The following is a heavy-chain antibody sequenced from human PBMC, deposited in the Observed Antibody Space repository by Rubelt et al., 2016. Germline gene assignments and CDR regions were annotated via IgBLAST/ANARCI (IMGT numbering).Heavy chain of an antibody. CDR2: IYYSWGT. CDR3: ASLSMPGDVLDDY. J-gene: IGHJ4*02. V-gene: IGHV4-59*06. CDR1: GGSISSYY. D-gene: IGHD3-16*01. Sequence: QVQLQESGPGLVKPSETLSLTCTVSGGSISSYYWSWIRQPPGKGLEWIGYIYYSWGTYSNPSLKSRVTISVDTSKNQCALKLSSVTAADTAVYYCASLSMPGDVLDDYWGQGTLVTVSS.